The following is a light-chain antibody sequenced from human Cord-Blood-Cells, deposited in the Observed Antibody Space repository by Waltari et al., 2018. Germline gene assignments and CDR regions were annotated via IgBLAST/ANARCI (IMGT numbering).Light chain of an antibody. CDR1: SSDVGSYNL. V-gene: IGLV2-23*01. J-gene: IGLJ3*02. CDR2: EGS. CDR3: CSYAGSSTWV. Sequence: QSALTQPASVSGSTGQSITISCTGTSSDVGSYNLVSWYKQHPGKAHKLMIYEGSKRPAGVSNRFSGAQSGNTASLTISGLQAEDDADDYCCSYAGSSTWVFGGGTKLTVL.